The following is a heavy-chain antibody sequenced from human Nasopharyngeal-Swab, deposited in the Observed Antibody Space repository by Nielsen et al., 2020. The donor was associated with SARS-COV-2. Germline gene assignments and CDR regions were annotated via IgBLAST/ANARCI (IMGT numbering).Heavy chain of an antibody. CDR1: GIFVSGNY. CDR3: ASPVFGVVSDAFDL. V-gene: IGHV3-53*01. D-gene: IGHD3-3*01. J-gene: IGHJ3*01. CDR2: VYSGGST. Sequence: GESLKISCAASGIFVSGNYMNWVRQAPGMGLEWASDVYSGGSTFYADSVKGRFTISRDNSKNTLYLQMNNLRPEDTAMYYCASPVFGVVSDAFDLWGQGTMVTISS.